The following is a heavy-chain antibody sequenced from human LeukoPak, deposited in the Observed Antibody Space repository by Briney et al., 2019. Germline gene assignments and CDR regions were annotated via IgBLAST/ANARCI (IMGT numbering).Heavy chain of an antibody. D-gene: IGHD6-13*01. CDR2: IYYSGST. CDR1: GGSISSGGYS. V-gene: IGHV4-30-4*07. Sequence: SETLSLTCAVSGGSISSGGYSWSWIRQPPGKGLEWIGYIYYSGSTYYNPSLKSRVTISVDTSKNQFSLKLSSVTAADTAVYYCARDRVGQQLVGRNYYYYYMDVWGKGTTVTISS. CDR3: ARDRVGQQLVGRNYYYYYMDV. J-gene: IGHJ6*03.